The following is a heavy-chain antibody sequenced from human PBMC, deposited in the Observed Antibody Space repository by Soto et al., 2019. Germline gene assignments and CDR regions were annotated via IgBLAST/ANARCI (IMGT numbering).Heavy chain of an antibody. CDR3: ARDGAEYDFWSGYFNWFDP. Sequence: QVQLVQSGAEVKKPGSSVKVSCKASGGTFSSYTISWVRQAPGQGLEWMGRIIPILGIANYAQKFQGRVTITADKSTSTSYMELSSLRSEYTAVYYCARDGAEYDFWSGYFNWFDPWGQGTLVTVSS. D-gene: IGHD3-3*01. CDR2: IIPILGIA. CDR1: GGTFSSYT. J-gene: IGHJ5*02. V-gene: IGHV1-69*08.